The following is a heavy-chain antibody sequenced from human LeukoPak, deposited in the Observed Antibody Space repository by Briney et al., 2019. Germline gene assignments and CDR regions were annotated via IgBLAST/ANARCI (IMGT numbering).Heavy chain of an antibody. D-gene: IGHD3-9*01. Sequence: PGGSLRLSCAASGFTFSSYSMNWVRQAPGKGLEWVSYISSSSSTIYYADSVKGRFTISRDNAKNSLYLQMNSLRAEDTAVYYCARAPAFYYDILTGHRWYFDYWGQGTLVTVSS. V-gene: IGHV3-48*01. CDR3: ARAPAFYYDILTGHRWYFDY. J-gene: IGHJ4*02. CDR1: GFTFSSYS. CDR2: ISSSSSTI.